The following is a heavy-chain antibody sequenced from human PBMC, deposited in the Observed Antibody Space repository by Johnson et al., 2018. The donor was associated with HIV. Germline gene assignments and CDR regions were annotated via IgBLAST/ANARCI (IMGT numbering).Heavy chain of an antibody. Sequence: VQLVESGGGLVQPGRSLRLSCAASGFTFDDYAMHWVRQAPGKGLEWVSGISWNSGSIGYADSVKGRFTISRDNSKNTLYLQMNSLGAEDTAVYYCARQAKLLNNWNGFGYHAFDIWGQGTMVTVSS. J-gene: IGHJ3*02. CDR2: ISWNSGSI. CDR3: ARQAKLLNNWNGFGYHAFDI. D-gene: IGHD1-20*01. V-gene: IGHV3-9*01. CDR1: GFTFDDYA.